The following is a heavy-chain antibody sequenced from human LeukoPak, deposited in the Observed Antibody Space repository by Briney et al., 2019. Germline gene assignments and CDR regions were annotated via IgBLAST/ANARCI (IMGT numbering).Heavy chain of an antibody. D-gene: IGHD2-2*01. Sequence: ASVKVSCKASGYTFTSYGISWVRQAPGQGLEWMGWISAYNGNTNYAQKLQGGVTMTTDTSTSTAYMELRSLRSDDTAVYYCVYVVPAAYRTYYFDYWGQGTLVTVSS. V-gene: IGHV1-18*01. CDR3: VYVVPAAYRTYYFDY. J-gene: IGHJ4*02. CDR1: GYTFTSYG. CDR2: ISAYNGNT.